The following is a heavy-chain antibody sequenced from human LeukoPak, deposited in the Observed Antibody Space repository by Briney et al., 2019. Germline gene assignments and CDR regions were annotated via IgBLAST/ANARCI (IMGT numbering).Heavy chain of an antibody. CDR1: GGSISSGGYY. J-gene: IGHJ4*02. D-gene: IGHD3-10*01. CDR3: ARARGVGGDYFDY. Sequence: SETLSLTCTVSGGSISSGGYYGSWIRQHPGKGLEWIGYIYYSGSTYYNPSLKSRVTISVDTSKNQFSLKLSSVTAADTAVYYCARARGVGGDYFDYWGQGTLVTVSS. V-gene: IGHV4-31*03. CDR2: IYYSGST.